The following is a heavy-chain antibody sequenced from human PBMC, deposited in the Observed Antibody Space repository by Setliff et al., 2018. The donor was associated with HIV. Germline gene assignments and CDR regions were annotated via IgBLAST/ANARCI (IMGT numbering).Heavy chain of an antibody. CDR2: INAGNGNT. D-gene: IGHD6-6*01. J-gene: IGHJ4*02. Sequence: SVKVSCKASGYTFTSYAMHWVRQAPGQRLEWMGWINAGNGNTKYSQKFQGRVTITRDTSASTAYMELSSLRSEDTAVYYCARDYAAARAVDYWGQGTLVTVSS. V-gene: IGHV1-3*01. CDR3: ARDYAAARAVDY. CDR1: GYTFTSYA.